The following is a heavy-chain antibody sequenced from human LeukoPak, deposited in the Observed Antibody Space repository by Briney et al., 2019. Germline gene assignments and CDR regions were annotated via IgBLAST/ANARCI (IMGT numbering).Heavy chain of an antibody. V-gene: IGHV4-59*01. D-gene: IGHD3-22*01. CDR1: GGSISSYY. Sequence: SETLSLTCTDSGGSISSYYWCWIRQPPGKGLWWIGHIYYTGSTNYNPSLKSRVTISVDTSKNQFSLKLSSVTAADTAVYYCARGGGYYDSSGLDLPYYFDYWGQGTLVTVSS. J-gene: IGHJ4*02. CDR2: IYYTGST. CDR3: ARGGGYYDSSGLDLPYYFDY.